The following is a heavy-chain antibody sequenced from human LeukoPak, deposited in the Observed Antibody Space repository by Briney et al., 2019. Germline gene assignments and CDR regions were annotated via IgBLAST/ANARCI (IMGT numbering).Heavy chain of an antibody. J-gene: IGHJ2*01. D-gene: IGHD3-10*01. CDR2: ISTYDGNT. Sequence: ASVKVSCKASGYTFTTYGFNWVRQAPGQGLEWMGWISTYDGNTNYAEKFQGRVTMTEDTSTDTSYMELSSLRSEDTAVYYCATDRGYYGSTSGDPWGRGTLVIVSS. CDR3: ATDRGYYGSTSGDP. V-gene: IGHV1-18*01. CDR1: GYTFTTYG.